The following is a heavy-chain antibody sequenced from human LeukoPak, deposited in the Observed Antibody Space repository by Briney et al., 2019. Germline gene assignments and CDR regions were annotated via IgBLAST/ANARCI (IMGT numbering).Heavy chain of an antibody. Sequence: GGSLRLSCAASGFTFSSYAMSWVRQAPGKGLEWVSAISGSGGSTYYADSVKGRFTISRDNSKNTLYLQMNSLRAEDTAVYYCANELGSTSFLGYYFDYWGQGTLVTVSS. CDR3: ANELGSTSFLGYYFDY. CDR2: ISGSGGST. V-gene: IGHV3-23*01. CDR1: GFTFSSYA. D-gene: IGHD2-2*01. J-gene: IGHJ4*02.